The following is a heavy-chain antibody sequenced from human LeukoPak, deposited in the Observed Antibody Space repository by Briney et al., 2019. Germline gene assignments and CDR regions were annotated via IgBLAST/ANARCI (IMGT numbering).Heavy chain of an antibody. Sequence: PGGSLRLACAASGFSFRRYAMNWVRQAPGKGLEWVSAISGSGGSTYYADSVKGRFTISRDNSKNTLYLQMNSLRAEDTAVYYCANGPTVTTSYFDYWGQGTLVTVSS. CDR1: GFSFRRYA. V-gene: IGHV3-23*01. CDR2: ISGSGGST. J-gene: IGHJ4*02. CDR3: ANGPTVTTSYFDY. D-gene: IGHD4-11*01.